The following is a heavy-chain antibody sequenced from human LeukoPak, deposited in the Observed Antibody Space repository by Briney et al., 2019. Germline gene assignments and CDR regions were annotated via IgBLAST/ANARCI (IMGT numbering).Heavy chain of an antibody. CDR1: GFTFSSYA. CDR3: AREVYYDFWSGYRQTSRSRDRYYYYGMDV. V-gene: IGHV3-23*01. J-gene: IGHJ6*02. Sequence: GGSLRLSCAASGFTFSSYAMSWVRQAPGKGLEWVSAISGSGGSTYYADSVKGRFTISRDNSKNTLYLQMNSLRAEDTAVYYCAREVYYDFWSGYRQTSRSRDRYYYYGMDVWGQGTTVTVSS. D-gene: IGHD3-3*01. CDR2: ISGSGGST.